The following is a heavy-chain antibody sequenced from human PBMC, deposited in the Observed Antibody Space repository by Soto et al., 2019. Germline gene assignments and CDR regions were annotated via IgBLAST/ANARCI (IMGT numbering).Heavy chain of an antibody. CDR3: ARHPGYYDYIWGSYRRYYFDY. D-gene: IGHD3-16*02. J-gene: IGHJ4*02. CDR1: GGSISSSSYY. Sequence: SETLYLTCTVSGGSISSSSYYWGWVRQPPGKGLEWIGSIYYSGSTYYNPSLKSRVTISVDTSKNQFSLKLSSVTAADTAVYYCARHPGYYDYIWGSYRRYYFDYWGQGTLVTVSS. V-gene: IGHV4-39*01. CDR2: IYYSGST.